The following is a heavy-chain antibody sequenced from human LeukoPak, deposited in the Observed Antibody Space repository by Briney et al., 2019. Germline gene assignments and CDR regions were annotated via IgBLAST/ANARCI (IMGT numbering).Heavy chain of an antibody. CDR2: ISGSGGST. CDR3: ARGEGSSSWFDY. Sequence: GGSLRLSCAASGFTFSSYAMSWVRQAPGKGLEWVSAISGSGGSTYYADSVKGRFTISRDNSKNTLYLQMNSLRAEDTAVYYCARGEGSSSWFDYWGQGTLVTVSS. V-gene: IGHV3-23*01. D-gene: IGHD6-13*01. CDR1: GFTFSSYA. J-gene: IGHJ4*02.